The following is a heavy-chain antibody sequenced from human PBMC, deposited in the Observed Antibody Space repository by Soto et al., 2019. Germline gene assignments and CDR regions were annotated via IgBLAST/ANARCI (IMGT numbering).Heavy chain of an antibody. CDR2: MNPNSGNT. D-gene: IGHD3-16*01. CDR3: SRAKGCCDYIWGSYFDY. V-gene: IGHV1-8*01. Sequence: ASVKVSCKAFGYTFTSYDINCVRQATGQGLEWMGGMNPNSGNTGYAQKFQGRVTITRNTSISTAYMELSSLRSEDTAVYYCSRAKGCCDYIWGSYFDYWGKGTLVTVSS. J-gene: IGHJ4*03. CDR1: GYTFTSYD.